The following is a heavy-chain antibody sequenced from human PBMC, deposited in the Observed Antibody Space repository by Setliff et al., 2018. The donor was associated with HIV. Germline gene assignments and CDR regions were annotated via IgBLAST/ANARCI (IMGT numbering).Heavy chain of an antibody. Sequence: KPSETLSLTCTVSGGSVNDFYCNWIRQPPGKGPEWIGYIHSSGSTIYNPSLKSRITISLDTSKEQFSLELSSATAADTAVYYCARSMRGYCSDTSCRTFDHWGQGTLVTVSS. V-gene: IGHV4-4*09. J-gene: IGHJ4*02. CDR2: IHSSGST. D-gene: IGHD2-2*01. CDR1: GGSVNDFY. CDR3: ARSMRGYCSDTSCRTFDH.